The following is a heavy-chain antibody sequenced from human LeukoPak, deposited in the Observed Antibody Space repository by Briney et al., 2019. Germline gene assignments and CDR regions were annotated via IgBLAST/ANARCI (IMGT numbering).Heavy chain of an antibody. CDR3: AGSYGYSSSSWFDP. Sequence: GASVKVSCKASGGTFSSYGISWVRQAPGQGLEWMGGIIPFFGRADYAQKFQGRVTITADKSTSTAYMELSSLRSEDTAVYYCAGSYGYSSSSWFDPWGQGTLVTVSS. J-gene: IGHJ5*02. V-gene: IGHV1-69*06. CDR1: GGTFSSYG. CDR2: IIPFFGRA. D-gene: IGHD6-13*01.